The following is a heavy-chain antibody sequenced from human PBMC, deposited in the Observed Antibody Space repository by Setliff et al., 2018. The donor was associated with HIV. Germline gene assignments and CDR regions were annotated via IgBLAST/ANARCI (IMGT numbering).Heavy chain of an antibody. Sequence: GGSLRLSCAASGFTFSNAWMSWVRQAPGKGLEWVGRIKSKTDGGTTDYAAPVKGRFTISRDDSKNTLYLQMNSLKTEDTAVYYCTEALQQQVVRWFDPWGQGTLVTVSS. J-gene: IGHJ5*02. V-gene: IGHV3-15*01. D-gene: IGHD6-13*01. CDR2: IKSKTDGGTT. CDR3: TEALQQQVVRWFDP. CDR1: GFTFSNAW.